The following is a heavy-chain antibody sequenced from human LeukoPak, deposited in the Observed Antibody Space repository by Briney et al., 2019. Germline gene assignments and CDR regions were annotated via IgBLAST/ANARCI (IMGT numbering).Heavy chain of an antibody. D-gene: IGHD5-24*01. CDR3: AKDSERWLQLIDY. CDR1: GFTFSSYA. V-gene: IGHV3-23*01. CDR2: ISGSGGST. Sequence: GGSLRLSCAASGFTFSSYAMGWVRQAPGKGLEWVSAISGSGGSTYYADSVKGRFTISRDNSKNTLYLQMNSLRAEDTAVYYCAKDSERWLQLIDYWGQGTLVTVSS. J-gene: IGHJ4*02.